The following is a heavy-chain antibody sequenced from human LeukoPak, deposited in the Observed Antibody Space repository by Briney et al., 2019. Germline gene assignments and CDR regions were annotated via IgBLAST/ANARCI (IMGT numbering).Heavy chain of an antibody. CDR2: IYSGGST. CDR1: GFTVSSNY. Sequence: GGSLRLSCAASGFTVSSNYMSWVRQAPGKGLEWVSVIYSGGSTYYADSVKGRFTISRGNSKNTLYLQMNSLRAEDTAVYYCAGEMYYYDSSGYYAPWGQGTLVTVSS. J-gene: IGHJ5*02. V-gene: IGHV3-53*01. CDR3: AGEMYYYDSSGYYAP. D-gene: IGHD3-22*01.